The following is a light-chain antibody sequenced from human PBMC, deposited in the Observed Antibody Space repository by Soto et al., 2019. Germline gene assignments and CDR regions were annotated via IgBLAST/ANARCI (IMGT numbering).Light chain of an antibody. J-gene: IGKJ1*01. V-gene: IGKV3-20*01. CDR3: QQYDSSWT. Sequence: EIVLTQSPGTLSLSPGERATLYCRASQSVPSNFLAWYQQRPGQAPTLLIYDVSRRAAGIPDRFSGSGSGTDFTRTIIRLEPEDFAVYYCQQYDSSWTFGQGTKVEIK. CDR1: QSVPSNF. CDR2: DVS.